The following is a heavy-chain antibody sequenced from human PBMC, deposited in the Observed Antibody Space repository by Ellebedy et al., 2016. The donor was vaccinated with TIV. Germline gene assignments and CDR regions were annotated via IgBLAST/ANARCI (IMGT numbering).Heavy chain of an antibody. J-gene: IGHJ4*02. Sequence: GESLKISSAASGFTLSAYWMHSVRQTPGKGLVWVSRIKGDGSITNYADSVKGRFTISNDNAKNTLYLEMGSLRADDTAVYYCVRDGDHWDFDFWGQGILVTVSS. CDR1: GFTLSAYW. CDR2: IKGDGSIT. D-gene: IGHD7-27*01. V-gene: IGHV3-74*01. CDR3: VRDGDHWDFDF.